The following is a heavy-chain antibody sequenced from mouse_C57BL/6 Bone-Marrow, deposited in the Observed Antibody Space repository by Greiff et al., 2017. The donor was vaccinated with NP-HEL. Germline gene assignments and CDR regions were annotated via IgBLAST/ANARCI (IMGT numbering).Heavy chain of an antibody. CDR2: ISSGGSYT. V-gene: IGHV5-6*01. CDR1: GFTLSSYG. CDR3: ARHGYDYFDY. D-gene: IGHD2-3*01. Sequence: EVQRVESGGDLVKPGGSLKLSCAASGFTLSSYGMSWVRQTPDKRLEWVATISSGGSYTYYPDSVKGRFTISRDNAKNTLYLQMSSLKSEDTAMYYCARHGYDYFDYWGQGTTLTVSS. J-gene: IGHJ2*01.